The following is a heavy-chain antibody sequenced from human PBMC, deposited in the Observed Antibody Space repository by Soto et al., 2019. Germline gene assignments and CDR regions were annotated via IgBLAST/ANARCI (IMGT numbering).Heavy chain of an antibody. D-gene: IGHD2-2*01. CDR1: GGSISSGGYY. J-gene: IGHJ6*02. CDR2: IYYSGST. Sequence: QVQLQESGPGLVKPSQTLSLTCTVSGGSISSGGYYWSWIRQHPGKGLAWIGYIYYSGSTYYNPSLKSRVTISVDTSKNQFSLNLSSVTAADTAVYYCAREVGCSSTSCYFYYYYGMDVWGQGTTVTVSS. V-gene: IGHV4-31*03. CDR3: AREVGCSSTSCYFYYYYGMDV.